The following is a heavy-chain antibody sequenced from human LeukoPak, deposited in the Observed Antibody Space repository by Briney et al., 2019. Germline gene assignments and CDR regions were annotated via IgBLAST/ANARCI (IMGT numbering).Heavy chain of an antibody. CDR1: GFTFSSYA. Sequence: PGRSLRLSCAASGFTFSSYAMHWVRQAPGKGLEWVAVISYDGSNKYYADSVKGRFTISGDNSKNTLYLQMNSLRAEDTAVYYCASSGWYLFLDYWGQGTLVTVSS. V-gene: IGHV3-30-3*01. CDR3: ASSGWYLFLDY. CDR2: ISYDGSNK. J-gene: IGHJ4*02. D-gene: IGHD6-19*01.